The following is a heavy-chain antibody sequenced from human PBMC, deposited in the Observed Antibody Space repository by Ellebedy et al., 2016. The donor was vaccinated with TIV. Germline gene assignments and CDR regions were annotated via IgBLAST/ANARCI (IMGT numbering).Heavy chain of an antibody. J-gene: IGHJ4*02. D-gene: IGHD3-3*01. CDR3: ARGAVDLEWLFRLMPHPIDY. CDR1: GFTFSSYW. V-gene: IGHV3-7*01. CDR2: IKQDGSEK. Sequence: GESLKISCAASGFTFSSYWMSWVRQAPGKGLEWVANIKQDGSEKYYVDSVKGRFTISRDNAKNSLYLQMNSLRAEDTAVYYCARGAVDLEWLFRLMPHPIDYWGQGTLVTVSS.